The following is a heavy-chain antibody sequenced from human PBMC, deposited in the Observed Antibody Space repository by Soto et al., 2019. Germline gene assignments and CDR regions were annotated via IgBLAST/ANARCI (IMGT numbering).Heavy chain of an antibody. V-gene: IGHV2-5*01. CDR1: GFSLSTSGVG. CDR3: AHRRPYYGSGSQDYYYGMDV. D-gene: IGHD3-10*01. CDR2: IYWNDDK. Sequence: SGPTLVNPTQTLTLTCTFSGFSLSTSGVGVGWIRQPPGKALEWLALIYWNDDKRYSPSLKSRLTITKDTSKNQVVLTMTNMDPVDTATYYCAHRRPYYGSGSQDYYYGMDVWGQGTTVTVPS. J-gene: IGHJ6*02.